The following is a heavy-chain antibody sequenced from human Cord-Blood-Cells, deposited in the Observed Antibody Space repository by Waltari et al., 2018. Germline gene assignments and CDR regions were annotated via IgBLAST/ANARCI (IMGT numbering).Heavy chain of an antibody. CDR3: ARGGIYCSGGSCYSWFDP. Sequence: QVQLQESGPGLVKPSETLSLTCTVSGGSISSYYWSWIRQPPGKGLEWIGYIYYSGRTNYNPSLKRRVTISVDTSKNQCSLKLSSVTAADTAVYYCARGGIYCSGGSCYSWFDPWGQGTLVTVSS. CDR2: IYYSGRT. J-gene: IGHJ5*02. V-gene: IGHV4-59*01. CDR1: GGSISSYY. D-gene: IGHD2-15*01.